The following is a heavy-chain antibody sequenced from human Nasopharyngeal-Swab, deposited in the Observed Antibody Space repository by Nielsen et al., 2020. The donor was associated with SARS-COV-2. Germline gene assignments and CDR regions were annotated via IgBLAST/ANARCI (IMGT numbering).Heavy chain of an antibody. J-gene: IGHJ4*02. V-gene: IGHV3-30*03. CDR2: ISYDGSNK. D-gene: IGHD3-16*01. CDR3: ARENPKGPSLGESFFDY. CDR1: GFTFSSYW. Sequence: GESLKISCAASGFTFSSYWMSWVRQAPGKGLEWVAVISYDGSNKYYADSVKGRFTISRDNSKNTLYLQMNSLRAEDTAVYYCARENPKGPSLGESFFDYWGQGTLVTVSS.